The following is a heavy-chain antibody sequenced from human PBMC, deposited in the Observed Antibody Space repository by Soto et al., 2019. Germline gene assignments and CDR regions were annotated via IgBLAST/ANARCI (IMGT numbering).Heavy chain of an antibody. Sequence: SETLSLTCTVSGGSISSHYWSWIRQPPGRGLEWIGYIYYSGSTNYNPSLKSRVTISVDTSKNQFSLKLSSVTAADTAVYYCARLAFYGDYVDYWGQGTLVTVSS. CDR2: IYYSGST. J-gene: IGHJ4*02. CDR3: ARLAFYGDYVDY. D-gene: IGHD4-17*01. V-gene: IGHV4-59*08. CDR1: GGSISSHY.